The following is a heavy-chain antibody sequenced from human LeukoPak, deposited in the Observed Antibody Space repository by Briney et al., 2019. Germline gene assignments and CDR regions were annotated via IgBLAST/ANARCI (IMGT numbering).Heavy chain of an antibody. D-gene: IGHD1-26*01. V-gene: IGHV3-23*01. CDR3: ARDWRSGSYWFNAFDI. CDR2: ISPNGVIT. Sequence: PGGSLRLSCAASGFTFSGSAMHWVRQAPGKGLEWVSGISPNGVITYYADSVKGRFTISRDNSKGTVYLQMNSLRPEDTAVYYCARDWRSGSYWFNAFDIWGQGTMVTVSS. J-gene: IGHJ3*02. CDR1: GFTFSGSA.